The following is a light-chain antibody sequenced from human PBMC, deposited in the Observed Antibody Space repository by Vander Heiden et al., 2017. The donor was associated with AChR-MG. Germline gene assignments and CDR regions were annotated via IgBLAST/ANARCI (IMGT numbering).Light chain of an antibody. CDR2: DAS. V-gene: IGKV1-5*01. CDR1: QNIGKW. CDR3: HQHGTFLYS. Sequence: DIQMTQSPSTLSASVGDSVTITCRASQNIGKWLAWFQQKPGKAPRLLIFDASSLESGVPSRFSGIGSGTEFTLTISSLQPDDFATDYCHQHGTFLYSFGQGTKLEL. J-gene: IGKJ2*01.